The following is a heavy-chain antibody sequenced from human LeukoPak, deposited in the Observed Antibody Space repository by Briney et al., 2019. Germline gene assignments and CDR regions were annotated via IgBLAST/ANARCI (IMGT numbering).Heavy chain of an antibody. J-gene: IGHJ3*02. CDR2: IFYSGNT. V-gene: IGHV4-39*01. CDR3: ARHYHYGSGRYMPFDI. CDR1: GGSISSSSYY. D-gene: IGHD3-10*01. Sequence: SETLSLTCTVSGGSISSSSYYWGWIRQPPGKGLEWIGSIFYSGNTFYNPSLKSRVTISVDTAKNQFSRKLSSVTAADTSMYFCARHYHYGSGRYMPFDIWGQGTMVTVSS.